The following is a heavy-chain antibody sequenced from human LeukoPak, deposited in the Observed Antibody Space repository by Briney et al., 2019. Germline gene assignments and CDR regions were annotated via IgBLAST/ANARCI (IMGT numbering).Heavy chain of an antibody. Sequence: GGSLRLSCAASGFSFSVYDMSWIRQAPGKGLERVSYISSSGRTTYYEDSVKGRFTISRDNARNSLYLQMNSLRAEDTAVYYCARDQYLDYRGQGTLVTVSS. CDR2: ISSSGRTT. CDR3: ARDQYLDY. CDR1: GFSFSVYD. V-gene: IGHV3-11*01. J-gene: IGHJ4*02.